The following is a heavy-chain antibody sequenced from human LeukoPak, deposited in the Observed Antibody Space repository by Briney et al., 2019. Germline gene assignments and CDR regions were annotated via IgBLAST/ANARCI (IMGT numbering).Heavy chain of an antibody. Sequence: GESLKISCKASGYNFLSYWIGWVRQKPGEGLEWMGTIYPPDSDTTYNPSLESRVTMSVDMSENHISLKLTSVTAADTAVYYCAREGGPYRPLDYSGQGTLVTVSS. CDR1: GYNFLSYW. V-gene: IGHV5-51*01. CDR2: IYPPDSDT. J-gene: IGHJ4*02. CDR3: AREGGPYRPLDY.